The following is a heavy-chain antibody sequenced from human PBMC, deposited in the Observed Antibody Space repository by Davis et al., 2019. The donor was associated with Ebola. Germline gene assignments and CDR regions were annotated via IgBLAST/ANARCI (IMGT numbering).Heavy chain of an antibody. J-gene: IGHJ3*02. CDR2: INPNDGRT. D-gene: IGHD5-12*01. V-gene: IGHV1-46*03. CDR3: TTPGGQDSGYDVFEI. CDR1: GYTFTNYY. Sequence: ASVKVSCKASGYTFTNYYMHWVRQAPGQGLEWMGMINPNDGRTIYAQKFQGRVTVTRDTSTTTVYMDLSSLRSEDTALYYCTTPGGQDSGYDVFEIWGQGTMVTGSS.